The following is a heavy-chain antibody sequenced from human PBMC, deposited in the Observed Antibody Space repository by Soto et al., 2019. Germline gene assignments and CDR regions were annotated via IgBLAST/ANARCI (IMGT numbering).Heavy chain of an antibody. CDR1: GGTFSSYA. J-gene: IGHJ6*02. D-gene: IGHD4-4*01. Sequence: KVSCKASGGTFSSYAIIWVRQMPGKGLEWMGRIDPSDSYTNYSPSFQGHVTISADKSISTAYLQWSSLKASDTAMYYCARLPVTTTANYYYYYGMDVWGQGTTVTVSS. V-gene: IGHV5-10-1*01. CDR2: IDPSDSYT. CDR3: ARLPVTTTANYYYYYGMDV.